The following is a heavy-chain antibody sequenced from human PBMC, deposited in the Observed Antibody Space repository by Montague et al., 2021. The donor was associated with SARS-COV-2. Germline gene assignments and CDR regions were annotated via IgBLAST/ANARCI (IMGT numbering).Heavy chain of an antibody. CDR1: GFTFSSYA. D-gene: IGHD1-26*01. CDR3: ARGYSGSYYSYFDY. CDR2: ISYDGSNK. V-gene: IGHV3-30*04. Sequence: LRLSCAASGFTFSSYAMHWVRQAPGKGLEWVAVISYDGSNKYYADSVKGRFTISRDNSKNTLYLQMNSLRAEDTAVYYCARGYSGSYYSYFDYWGQGTLVTVSS. J-gene: IGHJ4*02.